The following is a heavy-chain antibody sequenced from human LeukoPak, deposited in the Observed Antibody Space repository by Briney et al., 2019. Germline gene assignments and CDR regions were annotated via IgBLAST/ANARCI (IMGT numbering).Heavy chain of an antibody. V-gene: IGHV1-18*01. J-gene: IGHJ4*02. D-gene: IGHD3-3*01. Sequence: ASVKVSCKASGYTFTNYGISWVRQAAGQGLEWMGWISAYSGNTNYAQNLQGRVTMTTDTSTSTAYMELRSLRSDDTAVYYCARAPDYYDFWSGPFDYWGRGTLVTVSS. CDR1: GYTFTNYG. CDR2: ISAYSGNT. CDR3: ARAPDYYDFWSGPFDY.